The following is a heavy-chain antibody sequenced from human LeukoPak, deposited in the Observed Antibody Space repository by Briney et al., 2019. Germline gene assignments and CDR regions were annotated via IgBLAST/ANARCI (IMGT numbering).Heavy chain of an antibody. V-gene: IGHV3-23*01. CDR2: RSSCGDNT. CDR3: AKSHRGHCSTTTCDDEGDY. D-gene: IGHD2-2*01. CDR1: GFSFSNYG. Sequence: PGGSLRLSCAASGFSFSNYGMSWVRQAPGKGLEWVSSRSSCGDNTYYADSVRGRFTISRDNSKNTLYLQLNSLRAEDTAVYYCAKSHRGHCSTTTCDDEGDYWGQGTLVTVSS. J-gene: IGHJ4*02.